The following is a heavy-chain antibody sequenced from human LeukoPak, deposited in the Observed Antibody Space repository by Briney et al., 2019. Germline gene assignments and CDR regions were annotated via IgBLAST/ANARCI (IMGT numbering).Heavy chain of an antibody. CDR1: GGSISSSPYY. V-gene: IGHV4-39*01. J-gene: IGHJ4*02. D-gene: IGHD1-1*01. CDR3: ARPTTGPATQGYDS. CDR2: IYYRGNT. Sequence: PSETLSLTCTVSGGSISSSPYYRAWIRQPPGRGLEWIGSIYYRGNTYHNPSLKSRVTISVDTSKNQFSLSVISVTAADTAVYFCARPTTGPATQGYDSWGQGILVTVAS.